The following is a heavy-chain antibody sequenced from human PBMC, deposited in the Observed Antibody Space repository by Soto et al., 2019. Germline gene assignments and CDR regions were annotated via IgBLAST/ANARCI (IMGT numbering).Heavy chain of an antibody. CDR1: GFTFSSYA. CDR3: ARGSNCYHFDY. CDR2: ISSNGGST. J-gene: IGHJ4*02. V-gene: IGHV3-64*01. Sequence: EVQLVESGGGLVQPGGSMRLSCAASGFTFSSYAMHWVRQAPGKGLEYVSAISSNGGSTYYANSVKGRITISRDNSKNPRYLQMGSLRAEDMAVYYCARGSNCYHFDYWGPGTLVTVSS. D-gene: IGHD2-21*01.